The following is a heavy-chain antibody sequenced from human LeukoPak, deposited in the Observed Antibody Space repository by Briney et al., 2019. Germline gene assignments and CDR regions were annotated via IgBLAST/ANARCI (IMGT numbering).Heavy chain of an antibody. Sequence: GSLRLSCAASGFTFSSYGMHWVRQAPGKGLEWVAVIWYDGSNKYYADSVKGRFTVSRDNSKNTLYLQMNSLRAADTAVYYCARGRDYYDSSGYCFDYWGQGTLVTVSS. CDR3: ARGRDYYDSSGYCFDY. V-gene: IGHV3-33*01. J-gene: IGHJ4*02. CDR2: IWYDGSNK. CDR1: GFTFSSYG. D-gene: IGHD3-22*01.